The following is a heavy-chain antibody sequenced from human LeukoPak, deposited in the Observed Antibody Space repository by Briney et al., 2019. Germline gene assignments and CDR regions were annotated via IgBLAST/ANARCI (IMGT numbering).Heavy chain of an antibody. CDR3: ARHFGVVTFDY. CDR1: GGTFRSYA. CDR2: IIPIFGTA. J-gene: IGHJ4*02. V-gene: IGHV1-69*05. Sequence: ASVKVSCKASGGTFRSYAISWVRQAPGQGLEWMGGIIPIFGTANYAQKFQGRATITTDESTSTAYMELSSLRSEDTAVYYCARHFGVVTFDYWGQGTLVTVSS. D-gene: IGHD3-3*01.